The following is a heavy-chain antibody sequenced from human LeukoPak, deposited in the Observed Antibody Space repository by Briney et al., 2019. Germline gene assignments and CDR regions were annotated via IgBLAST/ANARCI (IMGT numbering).Heavy chain of an antibody. CDR2: ISYDTVNK. V-gene: IGHV3-30-3*02. Sequence: GGSLRLSCVASGFTFSRYSMHWVRQAPGKGLEWLAIISYDTVNKYYLESEKGRLSISRDNSKDTLYLQINSLRAEDTAVYYCAKPFMVGATGYYYYYMDVWGEGTTVTVSS. CDR1: GFTFSRYS. D-gene: IGHD1-26*01. J-gene: IGHJ6*03. CDR3: AKPFMVGATGYYYYYMDV.